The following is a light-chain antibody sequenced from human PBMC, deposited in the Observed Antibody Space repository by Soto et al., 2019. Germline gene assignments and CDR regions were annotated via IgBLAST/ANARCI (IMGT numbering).Light chain of an antibody. CDR3: SSYTSSSTRV. V-gene: IGLV2-14*01. CDR1: SSDVGDYNY. CDR2: DVS. Sequence: QSALTQPASVSGSPGQSITISCTGTSSDVGDYNYVSWYQQHPGKAPKLMIFDVSNRPSGVSNRFSGSKSGNTASLTISGLQAEDEADYYCSSYTSSSTRVFGTGTKHTVL. J-gene: IGLJ1*01.